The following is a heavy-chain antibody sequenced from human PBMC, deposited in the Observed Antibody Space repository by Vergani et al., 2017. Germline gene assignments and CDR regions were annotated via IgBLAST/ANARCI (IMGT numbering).Heavy chain of an antibody. CDR2: ISSSSSYI. V-gene: IGHV3-21*01. CDR1: GFTFSSYS. CDR3: ARAFGMTTVLGY. D-gene: IGHD4-17*01. Sequence: EVQLVESGGGLVKPGGSLRLSCAASGFTFSSYSMNWVRQAPGKWLEWVSSISSSSSYIYYADSVKGRFTISRDNAKNSLYLQMNSLRAEDTAVYYCARAFGMTTVLGYWGQGTLVTVSS. J-gene: IGHJ4*02.